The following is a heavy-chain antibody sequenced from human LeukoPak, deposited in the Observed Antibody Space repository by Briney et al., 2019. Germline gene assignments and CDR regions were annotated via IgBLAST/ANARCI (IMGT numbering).Heavy chain of an antibody. V-gene: IGHV3-33*08. Sequence: GGSLRLSCAASGFTFSSYAMHWVRQAPGKGLKWVALIWYDGSSKHYADSVRGRFTISRDNSKNTLYLQMNSLRAEDTAVYYCARDFELSHWGQGTLVTVSS. D-gene: IGHD3-16*02. J-gene: IGHJ4*02. CDR1: GFTFSSYA. CDR3: ARDFELSH. CDR2: IWYDGSSK.